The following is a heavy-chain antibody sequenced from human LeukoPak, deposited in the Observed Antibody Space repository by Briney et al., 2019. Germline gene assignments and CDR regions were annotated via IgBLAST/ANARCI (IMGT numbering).Heavy chain of an antibody. V-gene: IGHV4-59*01. CDR2: IYYSGST. Sequence: SETLSLTCTVSGGSISSYYWSWIRQPPGKGLEWIGYIYYSGSTSYSPSLKSRFTISVDTSKNQFSLRVNSVTAADTAVYYCAREAVALAAFDYWGQGTLVTVSS. CDR1: GGSISSYY. CDR3: AREAVALAAFDY. J-gene: IGHJ4*02. D-gene: IGHD5-24*01.